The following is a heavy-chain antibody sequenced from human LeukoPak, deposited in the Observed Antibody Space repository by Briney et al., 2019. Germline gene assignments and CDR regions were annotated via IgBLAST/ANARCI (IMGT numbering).Heavy chain of an antibody. Sequence: ASVKVSCKASGYTFTSYGISWVRQAPGQGLEWMGWISAYNGNTNYAQKLQGRVTMTTDTSTSTAYMELRSLRSDDTAVYYCARVASDRWRPYDFWSGYSVGWFDPWGQGTLVTVSS. J-gene: IGHJ5*02. V-gene: IGHV1-18*01. CDR1: GYTFTSYG. D-gene: IGHD3-3*01. CDR3: ARVASDRWRPYDFWSGYSVGWFDP. CDR2: ISAYNGNT.